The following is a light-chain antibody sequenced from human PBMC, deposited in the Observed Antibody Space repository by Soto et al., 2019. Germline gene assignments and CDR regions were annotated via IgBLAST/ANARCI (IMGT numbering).Light chain of an antibody. CDR2: AAS. CDR1: QTISIY. V-gene: IGKV1-39*01. CDR3: QQSYDSCWNT. J-gene: IGKJ5*01. Sequence: IQMNQSPSRLSSSFLALVTITWRTSQTISIYLNWYQQKPGKAPKLLIYAASNLQSGVPSRFSGSGSGTDFTLTISCLQDEDYATYYYQQSYDSCWNTFGQGARLEIK.